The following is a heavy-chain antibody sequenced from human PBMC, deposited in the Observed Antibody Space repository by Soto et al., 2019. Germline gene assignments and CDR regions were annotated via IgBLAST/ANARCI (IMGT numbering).Heavy chain of an antibody. CDR1: GFTFSSYA. J-gene: IGHJ6*02. CDR3: AKDRSITIFGVVSGPYYGMDV. Sequence: PGGSLRLSCAASGFTFSSYAMSWVRQAPGKGLEWVSAISGSGGSTYYADSVKGRFTISRDNSKNTLYLQMNSLRAEDTAVYYCAKDRSITIFGVVSGPYYGMDVWGQGTTVTVSS. V-gene: IGHV3-23*01. D-gene: IGHD3-3*01. CDR2: ISGSGGST.